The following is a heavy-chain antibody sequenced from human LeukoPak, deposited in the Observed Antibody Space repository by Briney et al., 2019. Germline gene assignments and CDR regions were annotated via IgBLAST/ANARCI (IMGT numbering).Heavy chain of an antibody. D-gene: IGHD6-6*01. Sequence: GASVEVSCKASGYTSTGLYMPWVRQAPGQGLEWMGWISPNSGGTNYAQKFQGRVTMTRDTSISTAYMELSGLRSDHTAVYYCATVRELEYSSSSDRTFDYWGQGTLVTVSS. CDR1: GYTSTGLY. V-gene: IGHV1-2*02. CDR2: ISPNSGGT. J-gene: IGHJ4*02. CDR3: ATVRELEYSSSSDRTFDY.